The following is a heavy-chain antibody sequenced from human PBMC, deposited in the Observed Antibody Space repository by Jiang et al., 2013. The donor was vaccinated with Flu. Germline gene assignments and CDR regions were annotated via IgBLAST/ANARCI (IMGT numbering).Heavy chain of an antibody. D-gene: IGHD1-26*01. J-gene: IGHJ6*03. CDR3: ARDLNGSYFGYYYYYMDV. CDR2: IIPIFGTA. Sequence: WVRQAPGQGLEWMGGIIPIFGTANYAQKFQGRVTITADESTSTAYMELSSLRSEDTAVYYCARDLNGSYFGYYYYYMDVWGKGTTVTVSS. V-gene: IGHV1-69*01.